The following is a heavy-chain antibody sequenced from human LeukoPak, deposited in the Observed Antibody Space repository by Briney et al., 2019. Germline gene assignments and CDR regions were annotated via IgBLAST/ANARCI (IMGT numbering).Heavy chain of an antibody. CDR1: GGSISSYY. Sequence: SETLSLTCTVSGGSISSYYWSWIRQPPGKGLEWIGYIYYSGSTNYNPSLKSRVTISVDTSKNPFSLKLSSVTAADTAVYYCARGIAVGGTSRYYYGMDVWGQGTTVTVSS. CDR3: ARGIAVGGTSRYYYGMDV. J-gene: IGHJ6*02. CDR2: IYYSGST. V-gene: IGHV4-59*01. D-gene: IGHD6-19*01.